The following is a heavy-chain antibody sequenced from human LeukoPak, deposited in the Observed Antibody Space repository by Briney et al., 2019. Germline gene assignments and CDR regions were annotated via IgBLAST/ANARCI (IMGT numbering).Heavy chain of an antibody. J-gene: IGHJ4*02. CDR3: ARELGYYDFWSGYLTGPRTHEYYFDY. CDR2: ISSSGSTI. CDR1: GFTFSDYY. D-gene: IGHD3-3*01. V-gene: IGHV3-11*01. Sequence: GGSLRLSCAASGFTFSDYYMSWIRQAPGKGLEWVSYISSSGSTIYYADSVKGRSTISRDNAKNSLYLQMNSLRAEDTAVYYCARELGYYDFWSGYLTGPRTHEYYFDYWGQGTLVTVSS.